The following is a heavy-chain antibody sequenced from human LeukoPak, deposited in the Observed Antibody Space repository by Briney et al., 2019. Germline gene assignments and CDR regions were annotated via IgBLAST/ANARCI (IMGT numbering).Heavy chain of an antibody. V-gene: IGHV3-21*01. CDR3: ARASVQIVVVPAASRYYYYGMDV. Sequence: GGSLRLSCAASGYTFSSYSMNWVRQAPGKGLEWVSSISSSSRYIYYADSVKGRFTISRDNAKNSLYLQMNSLRAEDTAVYYCARASVQIVVVPAASRYYYYGMDVWGQGTTVTVSS. CDR1: GYTFSSYS. J-gene: IGHJ6*02. D-gene: IGHD2-2*01. CDR2: ISSSSRYI.